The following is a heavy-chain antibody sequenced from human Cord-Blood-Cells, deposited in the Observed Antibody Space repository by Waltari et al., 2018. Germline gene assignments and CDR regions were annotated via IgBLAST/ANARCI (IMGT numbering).Heavy chain of an antibody. CDR3: ASSSKGFGELLLYYFDY. V-gene: IGHV3-66*01. CDR1: GFTVSSNY. D-gene: IGHD3-10*01. J-gene: IGHJ4*02. CDR2: FYSGGST. Sequence: EVQLVESGGGLVQPGGSLRLSCAASGFTVSSNYMSWVRQAPGKGLGWGSVFYSGGSTYYADSVKGRFTISRDNSKNTLYLQMNSLRAEDTAVYYCASSSKGFGELLLYYFDYWGQGTLVTVSS.